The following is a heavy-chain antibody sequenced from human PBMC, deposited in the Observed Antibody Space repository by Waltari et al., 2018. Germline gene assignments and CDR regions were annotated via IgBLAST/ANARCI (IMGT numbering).Heavy chain of an antibody. Sequence: QVQLVQSGAEVKKPGASVKVSCKASGYTFTSYAMHWVRQAHGQRLWWMVWINAGNGNTRYSRKFQGVVPLTMDASAGRAYMGQSSLRSEDTAVYYCAGEGPIGVVTSTLYYYGIDVCGQGTTFTVSS. CDR2: INAGNGNT. D-gene: IGHD3-3*01. CDR1: GYTFTSYA. CDR3: AGEGPIGVVTSTLYYYGIDV. J-gene: IGHJ6*02. V-gene: IGHV1-3*01.